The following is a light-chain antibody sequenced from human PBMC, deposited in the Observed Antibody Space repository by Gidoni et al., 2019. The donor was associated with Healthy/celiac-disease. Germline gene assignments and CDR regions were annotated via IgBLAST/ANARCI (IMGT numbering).Light chain of an antibody. J-gene: IGKJ2*04. CDR1: QSISSY. CDR2: AAS. V-gene: IGKV1-39*01. CDR3: QQSYSTCS. Sequence: DIQMTPSPSSLSTSVGDRVTITCRASQSISSYLNWYQHKQGKAPKILIYAASSLQSGVPSRFSGSGSGTDFTLTISSLQPEDVATYYCQQSYSTCSFGQGTKLEIK.